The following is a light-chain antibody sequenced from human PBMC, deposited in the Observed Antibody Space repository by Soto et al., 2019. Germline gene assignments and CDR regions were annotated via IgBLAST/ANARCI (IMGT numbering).Light chain of an antibody. J-gene: IGKJ1*01. CDR3: QQYKNWPRT. CDR1: QSVSSN. Sequence: EIVMTQSPATLSVSPGERATLPCRASQSVSSNLAWYQQKPGQAPRLLIYGASTRATGIPARFSGSGAGTEFTLTISSLQSADFAVYYCQQYKNWPRTFGQGTKVDIK. CDR2: GAS. V-gene: IGKV3-15*01.